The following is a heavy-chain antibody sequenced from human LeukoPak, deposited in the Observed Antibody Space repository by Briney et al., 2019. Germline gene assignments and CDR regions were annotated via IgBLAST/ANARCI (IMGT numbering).Heavy chain of an antibody. CDR2: IYYSGST. D-gene: IGHD2-2*01. CDR3: SLVPAAYGDAFDI. J-gene: IGHJ3*02. Sequence: SETLSLTCTVSGGSISSSSYYWGWIRQPPGKGLEWIGSIYYSGSTYYNPSLKSRVTISVDTSKNQFSLKLSSVTAADTAVYYCSLVPAAYGDAFDIWGQGTMVTVSS. CDR1: GGSISSSSYY. V-gene: IGHV4-39*01.